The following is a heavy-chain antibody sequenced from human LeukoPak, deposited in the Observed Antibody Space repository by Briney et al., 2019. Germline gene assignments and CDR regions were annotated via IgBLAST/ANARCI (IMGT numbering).Heavy chain of an antibody. CDR2: ISYDGSNK. J-gene: IGHJ4*02. Sequence: GRSLRLCCAASGFTFSSYGMHWVRQATGKGLEWVAVISYDGSNKYYADSVKGRFTISRDNSKNTLYLQMNSLRAEDAAVYYCAKDARDYGDYSAGFDYWGQGTLVTVSS. CDR3: AKDARDYGDYSAGFDY. V-gene: IGHV3-30*18. CDR1: GFTFSSYG. D-gene: IGHD4-17*01.